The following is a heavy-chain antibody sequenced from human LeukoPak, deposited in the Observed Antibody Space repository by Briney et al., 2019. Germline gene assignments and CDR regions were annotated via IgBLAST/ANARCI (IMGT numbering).Heavy chain of an antibody. J-gene: IGHJ4*02. CDR1: GFTFSSYW. V-gene: IGHV3-74*01. D-gene: IGHD3-9*01. CDR3: ARVGGYDILTGYFSAFDY. CDR2: INSDGGTT. Sequence: PGGSLRLSCAASGFTFSSYWMHWVRQAPGKGLVWVSRINSDGGTTSYADSVKGRFTMSRDNAKNTLYLQMNSLRAEDTAVYYCARVGGYDILTGYFSAFDYWGQGTLVTVSS.